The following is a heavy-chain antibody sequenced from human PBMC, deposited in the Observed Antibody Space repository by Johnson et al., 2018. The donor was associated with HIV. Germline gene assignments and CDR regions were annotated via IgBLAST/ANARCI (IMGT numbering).Heavy chain of an antibody. V-gene: IGHV3-53*01. D-gene: IGHD2-15*01. CDR1: GFTVSSNY. CDR2: IYSGGST. J-gene: IGHJ3*02. CDR3: ARWWQQRAFDI. Sequence: VLLVESGGGLIQPGGSLRLSCAASGFTVSSNYMSWVRQAPGKGLEWVSVIYSGGSTYYADSVKGRFTISRDNSKNTLYLQMNSLRAEDTAVYYCARWWQQRAFDIWGQGTMVTVSS.